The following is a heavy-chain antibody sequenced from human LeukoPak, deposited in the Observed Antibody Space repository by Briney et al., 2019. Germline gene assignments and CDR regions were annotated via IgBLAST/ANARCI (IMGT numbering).Heavy chain of an antibody. CDR2: IWYDGSNK. CDR3: ARDGAAAGTVNSDFDY. Sequence: PGRSLRLSCAASGFTFSSYGMHWVRQAPGKGLEWVAVIWYDGSNKYYADSVNGRFTISRDNSKNTLYLQMNSLRAEDTAVYYCARDGAAAGTVNSDFDYWGQGTLVTVSS. CDR1: GFTFSSYG. D-gene: IGHD6-13*01. V-gene: IGHV3-33*01. J-gene: IGHJ4*02.